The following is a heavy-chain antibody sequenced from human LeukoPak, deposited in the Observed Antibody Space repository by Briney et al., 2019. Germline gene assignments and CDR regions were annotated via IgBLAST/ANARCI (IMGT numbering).Heavy chain of an antibody. CDR3: ARGSPRIVGATTNRFDP. V-gene: IGHV1-8*01. Sequence: ASVKVSCKASGYTFTSYDINWVRQATGQGLEWMGWMNPNSGNTGYAQKFQGRVTMTRNTSISTAYMELSSLRSEDTAVYYCARGSPRIVGATTNRFDPWGQGTLVTVSS. D-gene: IGHD1-26*01. CDR2: MNPNSGNT. CDR1: GYTFTSYD. J-gene: IGHJ5*02.